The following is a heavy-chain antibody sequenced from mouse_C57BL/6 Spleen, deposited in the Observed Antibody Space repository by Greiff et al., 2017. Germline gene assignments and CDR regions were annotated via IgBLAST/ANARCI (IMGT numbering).Heavy chain of an antibody. Sequence: VQLQQSGAELVKPGASVKISCKASGYAFSSYWMNWVKQRPGNGLEWIGQIYPGDGDTNYNGKFKGKATLTAVKSSSTAYMQLSSLTSEYSAVYFCAIYDYDGTYYAMDYWGQGTSVTVSS. CDR2: IYPGDGDT. V-gene: IGHV1-80*01. CDR3: AIYDYDGTYYAMDY. CDR1: GYAFSSYW. D-gene: IGHD2-4*01. J-gene: IGHJ4*01.